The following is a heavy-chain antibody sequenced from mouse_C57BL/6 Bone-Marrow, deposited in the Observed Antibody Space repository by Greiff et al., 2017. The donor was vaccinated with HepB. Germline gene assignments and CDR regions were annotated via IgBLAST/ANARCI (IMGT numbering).Heavy chain of an antibody. Sequence: QVQLKQSGAELARPGASVKLSCKASGYTFTSYGISWVKQRTGQGLEWIGEIYPRSGNTYYNEKFKGKATLTADISSSTAYMELRSLTSEDSAVYFCARFRSRLGFDYWGQGTTLTVSS. D-gene: IGHD2-4*01. CDR1: GYTFTSYG. V-gene: IGHV1-81*01. J-gene: IGHJ2*01. CDR3: ARFRSRLGFDY. CDR2: IYPRSGNT.